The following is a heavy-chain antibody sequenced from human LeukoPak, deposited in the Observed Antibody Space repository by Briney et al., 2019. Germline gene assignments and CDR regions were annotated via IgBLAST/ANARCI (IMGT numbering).Heavy chain of an antibody. Sequence: GGSLRLSCAASGFTFSSYWMSWVRQAPGKGLEWVANIKQDGSEKYYVDSVKGRFTISRDNAKNSLYLQMNSLRAEYTAVYYCARALIQLYAFLDYWGQGTLVTVSS. D-gene: IGHD5-18*01. V-gene: IGHV3-7*01. CDR2: IKQDGSEK. CDR3: ARALIQLYAFLDY. CDR1: GFTFSSYW. J-gene: IGHJ4*02.